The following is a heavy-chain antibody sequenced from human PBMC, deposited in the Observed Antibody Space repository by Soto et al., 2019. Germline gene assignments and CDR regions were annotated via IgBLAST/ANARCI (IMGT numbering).Heavy chain of an antibody. Sequence: QVQLVESGGGVVQPGMSLRLSCAASGFTFSNYGMHWVRQAPGKGLEWVAVIWYDGSNKYYAYSVKGRFTISRDNSKNTLYLQMNTLRAEDTAVYYCARHKGGDPYYFDYWGQGTLVTVSS. CDR3: ARHKGGDPYYFDY. CDR1: GFTFSNYG. V-gene: IGHV3-33*01. J-gene: IGHJ4*02. D-gene: IGHD4-17*01. CDR2: IWYDGSNK.